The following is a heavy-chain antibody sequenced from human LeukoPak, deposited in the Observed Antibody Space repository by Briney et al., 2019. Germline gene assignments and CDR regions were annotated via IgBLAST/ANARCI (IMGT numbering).Heavy chain of an antibody. D-gene: IGHD4-17*01. Sequence: GGSLGLSCAASGFTFSSYAMSWVRQAPGKGLEWVSAISDSGGSTSYADSVKGRFTISRDNSKNTLFLQMNSLRAEDMAVYYCAMRGTSYGFDYWGQGTLVTVSS. CDR2: ISDSGGST. CDR3: AMRGTSYGFDY. J-gene: IGHJ4*02. CDR1: GFTFSSYA. V-gene: IGHV3-23*01.